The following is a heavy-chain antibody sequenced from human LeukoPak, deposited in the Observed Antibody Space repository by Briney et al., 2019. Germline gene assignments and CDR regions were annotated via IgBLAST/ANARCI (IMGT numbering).Heavy chain of an antibody. V-gene: IGHV4-31*03. CDR1: GGSIRSGGYY. Sequence: SETLSLTCTVSGGSIRSGGYYWSWMRQHPGKGLEWIGYIYYSGSTYYNPSLKSRVTISVDTSKNQFSLKLSSVTAADTAVYYCARGGIAAAATRWFDPWGQGTLVTVSS. CDR2: IYYSGST. CDR3: ARGGIAAAATRWFDP. D-gene: IGHD6-13*01. J-gene: IGHJ5*02.